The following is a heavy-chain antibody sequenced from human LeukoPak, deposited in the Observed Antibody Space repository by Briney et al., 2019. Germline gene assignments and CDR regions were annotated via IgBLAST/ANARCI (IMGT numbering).Heavy chain of an antibody. D-gene: IGHD3-3*01. Sequence: ASVKVSCKTSGYTFTGYYMHWVRQAPGQGLEWMGWINPNSGGTNYAQKFQGRVTMTRATSITTAHMELSRLRSDDTAVYYCARGGPTYYDFWSGQNWFDPWGQGTLVTVSS. CDR3: ARGGPTYYDFWSGQNWFDP. CDR1: GYTFTGYY. J-gene: IGHJ5*02. V-gene: IGHV1-2*02. CDR2: INPNSGGT.